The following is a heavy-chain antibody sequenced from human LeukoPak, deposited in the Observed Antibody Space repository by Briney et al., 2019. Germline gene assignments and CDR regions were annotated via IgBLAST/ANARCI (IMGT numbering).Heavy chain of an antibody. J-gene: IGHJ4*02. CDR1: GGSFSGYY. CDR3: ARRSYDYVWGSYRSYYFDY. Sequence: SETLSLTCAGYGGSFSGYYWSWIRQPPGKGLEWIGEINHSGSTNYNPSLKSRVTISVDTSKNQFSLKLSSVTAADTAVYYCARRSYDYVWGSYRSYYFDYWGQGTLVTVSS. CDR2: INHSGST. D-gene: IGHD3-16*02. V-gene: IGHV4-34*01.